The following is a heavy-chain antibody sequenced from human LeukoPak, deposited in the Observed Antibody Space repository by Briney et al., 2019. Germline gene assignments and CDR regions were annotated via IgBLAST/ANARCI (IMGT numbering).Heavy chain of an antibody. CDR1: GFTFSSYA. D-gene: IGHD2-2*01. J-gene: IGHJ4*02. CDR3: ARGLGYCSSTSCYGFDY. Sequence: GGSLRLSCAASGFTFSSYAMHWVRQAPGKGLEWVAVISHDGSNKYYADSVKGRFTISRDNSKNTLYLQMNSLRAEDTAVYYCARGLGYCSSTSCYGFDYWGQGTLVTVSS. CDR2: ISHDGSNK. V-gene: IGHV3-30*04.